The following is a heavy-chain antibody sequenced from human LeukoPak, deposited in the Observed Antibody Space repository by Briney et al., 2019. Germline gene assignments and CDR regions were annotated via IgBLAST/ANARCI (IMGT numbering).Heavy chain of an antibody. CDR1: GYTFTNYF. CDR2: INPSGGST. CDR3: ARGDMTTVLNF. V-gene: IGHV1-46*01. D-gene: IGHD4-11*01. Sequence: GASVKVSCKASGYTFTNYFMHWVRQAPGQGLEWMGIINPSGGSTNYAQKFKGRVTMTRDMSTSTVYMELSSLRSEDTAVYYCARGDMTTVLNFWGQGTLVTVSS. J-gene: IGHJ4*02.